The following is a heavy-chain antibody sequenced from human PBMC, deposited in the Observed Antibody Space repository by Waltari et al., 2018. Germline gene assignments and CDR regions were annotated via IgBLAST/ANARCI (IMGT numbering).Heavy chain of an antibody. CDR1: GYTLTDLT. D-gene: IGHD2-21*02. J-gene: IGHJ6*02. Sequence: QVQLVQSGAEAKKPGAPVKVSCQVSGYTLTDLTMPWVLRATGKGLERMGGFDTEDGETIYAQKFQGRVTMTEDTSTDTAYIELSSLRSEDTAVYYCATSGPSVTGPGGDYYYYYGMDVWGQGTTVTVSS. CDR3: ATSGPSVTGPGGDYYYYYGMDV. V-gene: IGHV1-24*01. CDR2: FDTEDGET.